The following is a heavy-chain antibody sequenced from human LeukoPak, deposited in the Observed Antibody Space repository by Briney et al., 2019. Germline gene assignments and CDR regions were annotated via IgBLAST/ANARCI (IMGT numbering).Heavy chain of an antibody. D-gene: IGHD6-19*01. J-gene: IGHJ4*02. V-gene: IGHV3-9*01. CDR3: AKDSRRHYTSGPNPNSLH. CDR2: ISWNSGTI. Sequence: GGSLRLSCAGSGFIFNNYAMHWVRQPPGKGLEWVSGISWNSGTIDYADSVRGRFTISRDNAKNSLYLQMDSLRVEDTAFYYCAKDSRRHYTSGPNPNSLHWGQGALVTVSS. CDR1: GFIFNNYA.